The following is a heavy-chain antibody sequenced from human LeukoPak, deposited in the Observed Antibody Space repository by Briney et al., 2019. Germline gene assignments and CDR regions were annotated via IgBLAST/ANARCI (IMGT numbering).Heavy chain of an antibody. CDR3: ATSIPRGGYYGMDV. CDR1: GFTFSSYA. Sequence: PGGSLRLSCAASGFTFSSYAMSWVRQAPGKGLEWVSAISGSGGSTYYADSVKGRFTISRDNSKNTLYLQMNSLRAEDTAVYYCATSIPRGGYYGMDVWGQGTTVTVSS. D-gene: IGHD3-3*02. V-gene: IGHV3-23*01. J-gene: IGHJ6*02. CDR2: ISGSGGST.